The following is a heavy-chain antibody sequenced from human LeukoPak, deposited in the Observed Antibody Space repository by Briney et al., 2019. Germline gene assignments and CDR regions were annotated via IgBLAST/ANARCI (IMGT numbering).Heavy chain of an antibody. CDR2: IPYDGSNK. J-gene: IGHJ6*02. Sequence: PGGSLRLSCAASGFTFSSYGMHWVRQAPGKGLEWVAVIPYDGSNKYYADSVKGRFTISRDNSKDTLYLQMNSLRAEDTAVYYCAKARWGYYYGMDVWGQGTTVTVSS. D-gene: IGHD4-23*01. V-gene: IGHV3-30*18. CDR3: AKARWGYYYGMDV. CDR1: GFTFSSYG.